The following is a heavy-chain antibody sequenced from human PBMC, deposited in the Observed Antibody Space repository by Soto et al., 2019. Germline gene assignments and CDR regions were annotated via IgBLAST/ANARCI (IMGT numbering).Heavy chain of an antibody. D-gene: IGHD4-17*01. CDR1: GYTFTGYY. V-gene: IGHV1-2*02. J-gene: IGHJ4*02. CDR3: ARAKNPTVTTDY. Sequence: ASVKVSCRASGYTFTGYYMHWVRQAPGQGLEWMGWINPNSGGTNYAQKFQGRVTMTRDTSISTAYMELSRLRSDDTAVYYCARAKNPTVTTDYWGQGTLVTVSS. CDR2: INPNSGGT.